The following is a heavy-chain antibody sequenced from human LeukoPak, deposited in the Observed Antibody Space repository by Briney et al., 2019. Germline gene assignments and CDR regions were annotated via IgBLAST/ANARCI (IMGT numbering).Heavy chain of an antibody. CDR2: INPNSGGT. CDR1: GYTFTGYY. D-gene: IGHD3-10*01. CDR3: ARDYYGSGSYYWFDP. Sequence: ASVKVSCKASGYTFTGYYMHWARQAPGQGLEWMGWINPNSGGTNYAQKFQGRVTMTRDTSISTAYMELSRLRSDDTAVYYCARDYYGSGSYYWFDPWGQGTLVTVSS. J-gene: IGHJ5*02. V-gene: IGHV1-2*02.